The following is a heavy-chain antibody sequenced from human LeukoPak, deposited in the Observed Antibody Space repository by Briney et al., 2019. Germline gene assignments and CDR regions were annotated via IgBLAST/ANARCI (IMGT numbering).Heavy chain of an antibody. CDR1: GYTFTSYD. D-gene: IGHD1-26*01. Sequence: GASVKVSCKASGYTFTSYDINWVRQATGQGLEWMGWMNPNSGNTGYAQKFQGRVTMTRNTSISTAYMELNSLRAEDTAVYYCAKDRSGSYSQGLDQWGQGTLVTVSS. J-gene: IGHJ4*02. V-gene: IGHV1-8*01. CDR2: MNPNSGNT. CDR3: AKDRSGSYSQGLDQ.